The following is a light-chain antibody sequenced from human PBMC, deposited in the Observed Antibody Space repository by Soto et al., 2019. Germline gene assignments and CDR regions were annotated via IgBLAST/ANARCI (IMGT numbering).Light chain of an antibody. V-gene: IGKV3-11*01. Sequence: EIVLTQSPGTLSLSPGERATLSCRASQSVSILLAWYQQKPGQAPRLLIYDASNRAPGIPARFSGSGSGTDFTLTISSLEPEDFAVYYCQQRSNWPRTLGQGTKVDIK. J-gene: IGKJ1*01. CDR3: QQRSNWPRT. CDR2: DAS. CDR1: QSVSIL.